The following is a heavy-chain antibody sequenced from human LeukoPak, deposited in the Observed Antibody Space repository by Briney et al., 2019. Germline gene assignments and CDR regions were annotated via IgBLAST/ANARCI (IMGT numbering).Heavy chain of an antibody. CDR2: INTGTGNP. CDR1: GYTFTNYA. CDR3: ASMGADSFDY. V-gene: IGHV7-4-1*02. D-gene: IGHD3-16*01. J-gene: IGHJ4*02. Sequence: GASVKVSCKTSGYTFTNYAVNWVRQAPGQGLEFMGWINTGTGNPTYAQDFTGRLVFSLDTSVSTAYLQISTLKPDDTAVYYCASMGADSFDYWGQGTLVTVSS.